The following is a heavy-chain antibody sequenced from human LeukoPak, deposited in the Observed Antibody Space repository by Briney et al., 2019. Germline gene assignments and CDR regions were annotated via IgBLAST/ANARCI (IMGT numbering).Heavy chain of an antibody. Sequence: GGSLRLSCVASGFIFDNYALSWVRQAPGKGLEWVSGISGSADNTYYADSVKGRFTISRDNSKNTLYLQMNSLRAEDTAVYYCAKATAYYDSSGYYSLGYFQHWGQGTLVSVSS. V-gene: IGHV3-23*01. CDR2: ISGSADNT. D-gene: IGHD3-22*01. CDR3: AKATAYYDSSGYYSLGYFQH. J-gene: IGHJ1*01. CDR1: GFIFDNYA.